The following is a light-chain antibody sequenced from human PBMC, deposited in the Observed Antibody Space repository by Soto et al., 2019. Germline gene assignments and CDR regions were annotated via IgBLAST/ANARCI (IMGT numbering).Light chain of an antibody. Sequence: VLTQSPGTLSLSPGERATLSCRASQSLSRSYLAWCQRKPGLPPRLLIYSASSRATGIADRLGGSASATDLALPARRLELEDLEGIPCQQEGRSPPDTFGPGPRLEIK. CDR2: SAS. CDR3: QQEGRSPPDT. J-gene: IGKJ5*01. CDR1: QSLSRSY. V-gene: IGKV3-20*01.